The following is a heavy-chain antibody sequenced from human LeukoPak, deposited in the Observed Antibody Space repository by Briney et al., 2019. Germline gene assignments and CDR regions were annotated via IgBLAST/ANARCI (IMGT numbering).Heavy chain of an antibody. CDR2: VSTSGST. CDR3: AREYGFLEWLSDWFDP. CDR1: GDSISRYY. Sequence: SETLSLTCTVSGDSISRYYWSWIRQPAGKGLEWIGRVSTSGSTNYNPSLKSRVTMSVDTSKNQFSLKLSSVTAADTAVYYCAREYGFLEWLSDWFDPWGQGTLVTVSS. D-gene: IGHD3-3*01. V-gene: IGHV4-4*07. J-gene: IGHJ5*02.